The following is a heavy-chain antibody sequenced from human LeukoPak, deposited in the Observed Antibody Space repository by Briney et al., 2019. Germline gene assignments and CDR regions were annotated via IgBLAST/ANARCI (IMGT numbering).Heavy chain of an antibody. J-gene: IGHJ5*02. V-gene: IGHV3-64D*09. CDR3: VKGGSSTWSWFDP. CDR2: ISSNGGST. D-gene: IGHD6-13*01. CDR1: GFTFTSDA. Sequence: PGGSLRLSCSVSGFTFTSDAMHWVRQAPGQGLEYVSGISSNGGSTYYADSVKGRFTISRDNSKNTLYLQMSSLRPEDTAVYHCVKGGSSTWSWFDPWGHGTLVTVSS.